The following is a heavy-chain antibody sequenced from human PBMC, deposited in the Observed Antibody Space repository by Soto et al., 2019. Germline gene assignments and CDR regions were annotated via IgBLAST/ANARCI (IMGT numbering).Heavy chain of an antibody. CDR3: ARDLGTTVTTFLGSY. CDR1: GFTFSSYA. Sequence: QVQLVESGGGVVQPGRSLRLSCAASGFTFSSYAMNWVRQAPGLGLAWVAVISYDGSNKYYADSVKGRFTITRDNSKNTVYLQMNSLRAEDTAVYYCARDLGTTVTTFLGSYWGQGTLVTVSS. J-gene: IGHJ4*02. V-gene: IGHV3-30-3*01. D-gene: IGHD4-17*01. CDR2: ISYDGSNK.